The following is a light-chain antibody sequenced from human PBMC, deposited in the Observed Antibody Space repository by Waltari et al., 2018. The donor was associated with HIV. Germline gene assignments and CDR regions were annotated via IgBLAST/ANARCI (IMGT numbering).Light chain of an antibody. CDR2: KAS. CDR1: QSIDTW. Sequence: DIQMTQSPPTLSSSVWARVTITCRASQSIDTWLAWYQQKAGRAPKLLIYKASSLESGVPSRFSGSGSGTEYTLTISSLQPDDFATYYCQQYKTSSPWTFGQGTKVDI. V-gene: IGKV1-5*03. CDR3: QQYKTSSPWT. J-gene: IGKJ1*01.